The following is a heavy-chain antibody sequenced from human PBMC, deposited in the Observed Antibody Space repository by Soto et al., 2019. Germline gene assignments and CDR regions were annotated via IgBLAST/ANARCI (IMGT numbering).Heavy chain of an antibody. J-gene: IGHJ4*02. Sequence: SETLSLTCTVSGGSISSYYWSWIRQPPGKGLEWIGYIYYSGSTNYNPSLKSRVTISVDTSRNQFSLKLSSVTAADTAVYYCAGGYGGTFDYWGQGTLVTVSS. V-gene: IGHV4-59*08. D-gene: IGHD2-15*01. CDR3: AGGYGGTFDY. CDR1: GGSISSYY. CDR2: IYYSGST.